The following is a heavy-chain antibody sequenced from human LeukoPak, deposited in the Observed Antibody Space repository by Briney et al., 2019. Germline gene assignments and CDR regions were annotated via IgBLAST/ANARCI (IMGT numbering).Heavy chain of an antibody. Sequence: GGSLRLSCAASGFTFSSYAMHWVRQAPGKGLEYVSAISSNGGNTYYANSVKGRFTISRDNSKNTLYLQMGSLRAEDMAVYYCARDYGDGYNSFDYWGQGTLVTVSS. CDR2: ISSNGGNT. V-gene: IGHV3-64*01. CDR3: ARDYGDGYNSFDY. CDR1: GFTFSSYA. D-gene: IGHD5-12*01. J-gene: IGHJ4*02.